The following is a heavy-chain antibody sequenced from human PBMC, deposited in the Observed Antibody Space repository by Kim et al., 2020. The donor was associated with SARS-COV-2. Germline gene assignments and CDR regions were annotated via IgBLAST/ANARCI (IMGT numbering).Heavy chain of an antibody. CDR3: ARDWARWRRNYYGSGSYQNWFDP. Sequence: SETLSLTCAVYGGSFSGYYWSWIRQPPGKGLEWIGEINHSGSTNYNPSLKSRVTISVDTSKNQFSLKLSSVTAADTAVYYCARDWARWRRNYYGSGSYQNWFDPWGQGTLVTVSS. D-gene: IGHD3-10*01. V-gene: IGHV4-34*01. CDR1: GGSFSGYY. CDR2: INHSGST. J-gene: IGHJ5*02.